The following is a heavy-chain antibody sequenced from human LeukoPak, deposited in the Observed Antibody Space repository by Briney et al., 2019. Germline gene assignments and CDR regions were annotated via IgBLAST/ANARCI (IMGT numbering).Heavy chain of an antibody. V-gene: IGHV4-39*07. Sequence: SETLSLTCTVSGGSISSSSYYWGWIRQPPGKGLEWIGSIYYSGSTYYNPSLKSRVTISVDTSKNQFSLKLSSVTAADTAVYYCARIGYSTPSNGMDVWGQGTTVTVSS. CDR3: ARIGYSTPSNGMDV. CDR2: IYYSGST. D-gene: IGHD4-23*01. CDR1: GGSISSSSYY. J-gene: IGHJ6*02.